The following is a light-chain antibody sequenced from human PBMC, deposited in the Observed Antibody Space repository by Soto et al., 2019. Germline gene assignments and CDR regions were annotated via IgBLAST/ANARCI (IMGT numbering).Light chain of an antibody. CDR3: SSYTSSTTLYV. Sequence: QSALTQPASVSGSPGQSITISCTGTSSDVGGYNYVSWYQQHPDKAPKLMIYEVSNRPSGVSNRFSGSKSGNTASLTISGLQAEDEADYYCSSYTSSTTLYVFGTGTKVIVL. V-gene: IGLV2-14*01. CDR2: EVS. J-gene: IGLJ1*01. CDR1: SSDVGGYNY.